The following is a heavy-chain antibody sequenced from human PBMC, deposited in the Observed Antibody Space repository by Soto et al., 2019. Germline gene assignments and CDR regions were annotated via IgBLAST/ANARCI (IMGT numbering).Heavy chain of an antibody. D-gene: IGHD3-16*02. CDR1: GFTFSSYG. Sequence: GGSLRLSCAASGFTFSSYGMHWVRQAPGKGLEWVAVISYDGSNKYYADSVKGRFTNSRDNSKNTLYLQMNSLRAEDTAVYYCAKDIASDYDYVWGSYRSDYYYGMDVWGQGTTVTVSS. J-gene: IGHJ6*02. CDR2: ISYDGSNK. CDR3: AKDIASDYDYVWGSYRSDYYYGMDV. V-gene: IGHV3-30*18.